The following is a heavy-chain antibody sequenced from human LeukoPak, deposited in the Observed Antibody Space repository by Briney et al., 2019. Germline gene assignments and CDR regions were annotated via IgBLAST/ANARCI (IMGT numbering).Heavy chain of an antibody. V-gene: IGHV3-23*01. CDR1: GFPFSSYA. CDR2: ISGSGGST. D-gene: IGHD3-22*01. CDR3: VKGCSYDSAEEY. J-gene: IGHJ4*02. Sequence: PGGSLRLSCAASGFPFSSYAMSWVRQAPGKGLEWVSLISGSGGSTYYADSVKGRFTISRDNSKNTLHLQMSSLRAEDMAIYYCVKGCSYDSAEEYWGQGTRVTVSS.